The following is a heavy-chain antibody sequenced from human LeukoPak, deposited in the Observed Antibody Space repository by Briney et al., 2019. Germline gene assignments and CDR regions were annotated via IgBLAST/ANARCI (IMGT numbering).Heavy chain of an antibody. CDR3: ASGSGSYQVYYFDY. V-gene: IGHV1-69*17. CDR1: GGTFSSYA. J-gene: IGHJ4*02. D-gene: IGHD3-10*01. CDR2: IIPIFGIA. Sequence: SVKVSCKASGGTFSSYAISWVRQAPGQGLEWMGGIIPIFGIANYAQKFQGRVTITADKSTSTAYMELSSLRSEDTAVYYCASGSGSYQVYYFDYWGQGTLVTVSS.